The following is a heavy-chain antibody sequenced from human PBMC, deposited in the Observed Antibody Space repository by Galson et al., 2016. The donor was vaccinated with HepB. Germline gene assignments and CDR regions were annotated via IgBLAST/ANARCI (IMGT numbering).Heavy chain of an antibody. CDR3: ARDFDAAQGHSYGITH. CDR2: IKQDGSDK. D-gene: IGHD5-18*01. Sequence: SLRLSCAASGFIFGTYWMSWVRQAPGKGLEWVANIKQDGSDKDYVDSVKGRFTISRDNAQSSLFLQMNSLRAEDTAVYYCARDFDAAQGHSYGITHWGQGTLVTVSS. CDR1: GFIFGTYW. J-gene: IGHJ4*02. V-gene: IGHV3-7*01.